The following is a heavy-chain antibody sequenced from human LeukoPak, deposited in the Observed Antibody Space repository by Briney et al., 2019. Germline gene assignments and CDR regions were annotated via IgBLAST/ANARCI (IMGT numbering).Heavy chain of an antibody. V-gene: IGHV1-46*01. CDR2: IDPRGGGT. CDR3: ARGDCSVGTCYQGVDH. CDR1: GYTFTTYY. J-gene: IGHJ4*02. D-gene: IGHD2-15*01. Sequence: ASVKVSCKASGYTFTTYYVHWVRQAPGQGLEWMGIIDPRGGGTTYAQKFQGKVTMTRDTSMNTVYMELRSLKSEDTAVYYCARGDCSVGTCYQGVDHRGQGTLVTVSS.